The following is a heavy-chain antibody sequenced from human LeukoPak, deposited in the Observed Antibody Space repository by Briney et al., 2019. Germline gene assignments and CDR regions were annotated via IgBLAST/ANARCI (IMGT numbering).Heavy chain of an antibody. D-gene: IGHD3-10*01. J-gene: IGHJ4*02. CDR2: ISYDGSNK. Sequence: GGSLRLSCAASGFTFISYAMHWVRQAPGKGLEWVAVISYDGSNKYYADSVKGRFTISRDNSKNTLYLQMNSLRSEDTAVYYCAKEIRGRDADYWGQGTLVTVSS. CDR3: AKEIRGRDADY. CDR1: GFTFISYA. V-gene: IGHV3-30-3*01.